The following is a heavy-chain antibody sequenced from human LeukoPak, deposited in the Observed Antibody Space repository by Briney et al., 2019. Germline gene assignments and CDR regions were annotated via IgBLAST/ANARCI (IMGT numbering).Heavy chain of an antibody. V-gene: IGHV3-21*04. Sequence: PGGSLRLSCAASGFTFSSYSMNWVRQAPGKGLEWVSSISSSSSYIYYAESVKGRFTISRDNAKNSLYLQMNSLRAEDTAVFYCARDQYLDYRGQGTLVTVSS. CDR1: GFTFSSYS. CDR3: ARDQYLDY. CDR2: ISSSSSYI. J-gene: IGHJ4*02.